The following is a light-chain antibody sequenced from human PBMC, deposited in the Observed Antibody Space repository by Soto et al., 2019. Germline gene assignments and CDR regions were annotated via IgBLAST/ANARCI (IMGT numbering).Light chain of an antibody. Sequence: DIQMTQSPSSVSASVGDRVTITCRASQDINKWLAWYQQKPGTAPKLLIYSASSLYTGVPSRFSGSGSGTDFTLTISSLQPEDFATYYCKQSKTFPLTFGGGTKVEIK. CDR1: QDINKW. CDR3: KQSKTFPLT. CDR2: SAS. J-gene: IGKJ4*01. V-gene: IGKV1-12*01.